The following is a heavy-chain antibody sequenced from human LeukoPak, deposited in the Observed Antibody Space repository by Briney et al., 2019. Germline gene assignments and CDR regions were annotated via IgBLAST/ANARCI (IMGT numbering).Heavy chain of an antibody. CDR1: GYTFTSYD. CDR2: MNPNSGNT. D-gene: IGHD6-19*01. J-gene: IGHJ5*02. Sequence: ASVKVSCKASGYTFTSYDINWVRQATGQGLEWMGWMNPNSGNTGYAQKFQGRVTMTRNTSISTAYMELSSLRSEDTAVYYCARDAAWGSGWYIGPENNWFDPWGQGTLVTVSS. V-gene: IGHV1-8*01. CDR3: ARDAAWGSGWYIGPENNWFDP.